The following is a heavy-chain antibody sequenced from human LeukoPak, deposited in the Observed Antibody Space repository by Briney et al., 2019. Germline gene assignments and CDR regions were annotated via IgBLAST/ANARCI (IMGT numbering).Heavy chain of an antibody. V-gene: IGHV3-48*03. Sequence: PGGSLRLSCAASGFTFSSYEMNWVRQAPGKGLEWVSYISSSGSTIYYADSVKGRFTISRDNSKNTLYLQMNSLRAEDTAVYYCAKDPVYWNFQLNYYFDYWGQGTLVTVSS. J-gene: IGHJ4*02. D-gene: IGHD1-7*01. CDR2: ISSSGSTI. CDR1: GFTFSSYE. CDR3: AKDPVYWNFQLNYYFDY.